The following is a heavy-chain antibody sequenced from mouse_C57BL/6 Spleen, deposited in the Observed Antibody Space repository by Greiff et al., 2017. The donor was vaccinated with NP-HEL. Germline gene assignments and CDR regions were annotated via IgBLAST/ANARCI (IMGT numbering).Heavy chain of an antibody. J-gene: IGHJ3*01. CDR2: ISSGGSYT. D-gene: IGHD1-3*01. Sequence: EVQGVESGGDLVKPGGSLKLSCAASGFTFSSYGMSWVRQTPDKRLEWVATISSGGSYTYYPDSVKGRVTISRDNAKNTLYLQMSSLKYEDTAMYYCARRETGTGFAYWGQGTLVTVSA. CDR3: ARRETGTGFAY. V-gene: IGHV5-6*01. CDR1: GFTFSSYG.